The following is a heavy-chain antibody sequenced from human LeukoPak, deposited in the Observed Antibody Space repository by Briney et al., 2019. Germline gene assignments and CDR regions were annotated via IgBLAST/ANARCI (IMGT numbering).Heavy chain of an antibody. J-gene: IGHJ6*02. CDR2: ISPVSSYT. CDR3: VRDVSRRIGMDV. D-gene: IGHD2/OR15-2a*01. CDR1: GFTFSSYG. Sequence: GRSLRLSCAASGFTFSSYGMHWVRQAPGKGLEWVSTISPVSSYTWYAESVKGRFTISRDNPKNSLYLQMDSLRAEDTAVYYCVRDVSRRIGMDVWGQGTTVTVSS. V-gene: IGHV3-21*01.